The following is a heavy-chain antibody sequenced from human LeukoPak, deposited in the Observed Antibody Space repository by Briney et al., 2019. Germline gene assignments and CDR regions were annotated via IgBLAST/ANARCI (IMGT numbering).Heavy chain of an antibody. J-gene: IGHJ4*02. CDR3: ARIPSTSDYFDY. CDR2: IYYSGST. D-gene: IGHD2-2*01. Sequence: PSETLSLTCTVSVGSISSGDYYWSWIRQPPGKGLEWIGYIYYSGSTYYNPSLKSRVTISVDTSKNQFSLKLSSVTAADTAVYYCARIPSTSDYFDYWGQGTLVTVSS. V-gene: IGHV4-30-4*08. CDR1: VGSISSGDYY.